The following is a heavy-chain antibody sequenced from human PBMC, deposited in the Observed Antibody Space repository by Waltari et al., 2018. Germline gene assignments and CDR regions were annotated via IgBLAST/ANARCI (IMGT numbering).Heavy chain of an antibody. V-gene: IGHV4-4*02. CDR2: VHHSGKT. D-gene: IGHD2-2*01. J-gene: IGHJ4*02. CDR3: AGDRAIGLFFDY. CDR1: GDSISGNYW. Sequence: QVQLQESGQGLVKPSGTLSLTCAVSGDSISGNYWWRWLRQSPEKGLEWIGQVHHSGKTHYNPSLQSRVTISVDKPKNQFSLNLNSVTAADTAVYYCAGDRAIGLFFDYWGRGTLVTVSS.